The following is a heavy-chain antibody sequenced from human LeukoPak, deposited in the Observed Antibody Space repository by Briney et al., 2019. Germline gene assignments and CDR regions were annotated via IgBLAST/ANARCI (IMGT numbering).Heavy chain of an antibody. CDR3: ARVVGSSGYFSLYYFDY. Sequence: PGGSLRLSCAASGFTFSSYSMNWVRQAPGKGLEWVSYISASTGIIYYADSVKGRFTISRDNAKNTLYLQMNSLRVEDTAVYYCARVVGSSGYFSLYYFDYWGQGTLVTVSS. CDR2: ISASTGII. CDR1: GFTFSSYS. J-gene: IGHJ4*02. V-gene: IGHV3-48*04. D-gene: IGHD3-22*01.